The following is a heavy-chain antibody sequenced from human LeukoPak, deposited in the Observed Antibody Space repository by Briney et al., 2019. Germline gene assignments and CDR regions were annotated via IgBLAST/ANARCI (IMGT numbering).Heavy chain of an antibody. CDR3: ARAPRMVITPIYFDY. V-gene: IGHV1-2*02. D-gene: IGHD4/OR15-4a*01. J-gene: IGHJ4*02. Sequence: ASVKVSCKASGYTFTGYYMHWVRQAPGQGLGWMGWINPNSGGTNSAQKFQGRVTMTSDTSISTAYMELSRLRSDDTALYYCARAPRMVITPIYFDYWGQGTLVTVSS. CDR2: INPNSGGT. CDR1: GYTFTGYY.